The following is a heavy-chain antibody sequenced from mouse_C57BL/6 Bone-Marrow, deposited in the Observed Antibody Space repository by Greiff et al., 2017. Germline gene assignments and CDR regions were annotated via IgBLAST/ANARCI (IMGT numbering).Heavy chain of an antibody. CDR1: GYTFTSYW. CDR3: ASREYKSNPYYYAMDY. CDR2: IYPGSGST. V-gene: IGHV1-55*01. J-gene: IGHJ4*01. D-gene: IGHD1-3*01. Sequence: QVQLQQPGAELVKPGASVKMSCKASGYTFTSYWITWVKQRPGQGLEWIGDIYPGSGSTNYNEKFKSKATLTVDTSSSTAYMQLSSLTSEDSAVXYCASREYKSNPYYYAMDYWGQGTSVTVSS.